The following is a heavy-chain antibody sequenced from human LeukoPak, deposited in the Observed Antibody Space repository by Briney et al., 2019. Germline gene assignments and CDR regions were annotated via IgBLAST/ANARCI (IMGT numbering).Heavy chain of an antibody. D-gene: IGHD5-18*01. V-gene: IGHV3-21*01. CDR3: ARVSYSYGYGIDY. CDR1: GFTFSSYA. Sequence: PGGSLRLSCAASGFTFSSYAMSWVRQAPGKGLEWVSSTSSSSYIYYADSLKGRFTISRGNAKDSLYLQMNSLRAEDTAVYYCARVSYSYGYGIDYWGQGTLVTVSS. J-gene: IGHJ4*02. CDR2: TSSSSYI.